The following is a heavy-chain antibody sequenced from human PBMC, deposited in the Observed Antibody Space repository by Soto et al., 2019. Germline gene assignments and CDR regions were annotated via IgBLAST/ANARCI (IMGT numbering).Heavy chain of an antibody. CDR2: IIPILGIA. J-gene: IGHJ5*02. D-gene: IGHD3-10*01. Sequence: QVQLVQSGAEVKKPGSSVKVSCKASGGTFSSYTISWVRQAPGQGLEWMGRIIPILGIANYAQKFQGRVTITADKSTSTGYMELSSLRSEDTAVYYCALGEGSGSYNWFDPWGQGTLVTVSS. CDR1: GGTFSSYT. CDR3: ALGEGSGSYNWFDP. V-gene: IGHV1-69*02.